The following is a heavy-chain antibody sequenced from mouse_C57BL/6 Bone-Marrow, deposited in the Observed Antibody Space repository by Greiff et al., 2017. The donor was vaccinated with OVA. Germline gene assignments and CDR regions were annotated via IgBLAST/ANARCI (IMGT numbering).Heavy chain of an antibody. CDR1: GYTFTSYW. D-gene: IGHD1-1*01. CDR3: ARRGPGSSYEWYFDV. Sequence: VKVVESGADLAKPGASVKLSCKASGYTFTSYWMHWVKQRPGQGLEWIGYINPSSGYTKYNQKFKDKATLTADKSSSTAYMQLSSLTYEDSAVYYCARRGPGSSYEWYFDVWGTGTTVTVSS. J-gene: IGHJ1*03. V-gene: IGHV1-7*01. CDR2: INPSSGYT.